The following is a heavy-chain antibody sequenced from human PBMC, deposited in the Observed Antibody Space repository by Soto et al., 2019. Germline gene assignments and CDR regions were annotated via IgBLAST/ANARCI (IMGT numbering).Heavy chain of an antibody. CDR3: AKDPFNMITFGGVIPYYYYYYGMDV. Sequence: AGGSLRLSCAASGFTFSSYAMSWVRQAPGKGLEWVSAISGSGGSTYYADSVKGRFTISRDNSKNTLYLQMNSLRAEDTAVYYCAKDPFNMITFGGVIPYYYYYYGMDVWGQGTKVTVSS. CDR1: GFTFSSYA. V-gene: IGHV3-23*01. J-gene: IGHJ6*02. D-gene: IGHD3-16*02. CDR2: ISGSGGST.